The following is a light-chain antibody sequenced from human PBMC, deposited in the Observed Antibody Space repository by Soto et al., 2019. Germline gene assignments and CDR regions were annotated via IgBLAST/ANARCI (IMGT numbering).Light chain of an antibody. CDR1: QNINNW. CDR2: DAS. CDR3: PQCNER. Sequence: IQMTQSPSTLSASVGDRVTITCRASQNINNWLAWYQHKVGKAPKLLIYDASSLKSGVPSRFSGSGSGTEFTLTIASLQLDGSATYYCPQCNERFGQGTKLEIK. J-gene: IGKJ2*03. V-gene: IGKV1-5*01.